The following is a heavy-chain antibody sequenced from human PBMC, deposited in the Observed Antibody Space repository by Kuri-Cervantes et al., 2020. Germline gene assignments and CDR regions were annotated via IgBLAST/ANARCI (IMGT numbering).Heavy chain of an antibody. CDR3: AREQIVVGLVGYYYYGMDV. V-gene: IGHV3-23*01. CDR1: GFTFSSYA. J-gene: IGHJ6*02. D-gene: IGHD3-22*01. CDR2: ISGSGGST. Sequence: GESLKISCAASGFTFSSYAMSWVRQAPGKGLEWVSAISGSGGSTYYADSVKGRFTISRDNSKNTLYLQMNSLRAEDTAVYYCAREQIVVGLVGYYYYGMDVWGQGTTVTVSS.